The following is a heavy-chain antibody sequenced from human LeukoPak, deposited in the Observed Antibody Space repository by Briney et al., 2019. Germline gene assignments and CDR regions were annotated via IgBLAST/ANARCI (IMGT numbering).Heavy chain of an antibody. CDR1: GFTFNIYA. CDR3: AKDQHGYDKPIDY. J-gene: IGHJ4*02. CDR2: ISGSGSST. D-gene: IGHD5-12*01. Sequence: PGGSLRLSCAASGFTFNIYAMNWVRQASGKGLEWVSTISGSGSSTYYADSVKGRFTTSRDNSKNTLYLQMNSLRAEDTAVYFCAKDQHGYDKPIDYWGQGTLVTVSS. V-gene: IGHV3-23*01.